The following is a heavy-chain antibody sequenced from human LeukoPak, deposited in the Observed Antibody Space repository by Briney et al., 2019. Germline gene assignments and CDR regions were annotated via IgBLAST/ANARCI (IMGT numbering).Heavy chain of an antibody. CDR2: ISYNGSP. CDR1: GGSISTYN. Sequence: SETLCLTCSVSGGSISTYNWNWIRQPPGKGLEWIGYISYNGSPDYNPSFKSRVTMSVDTSKGHFSLKLTSLTAADTAVYYCARFRGTSSWHQEVFDYWGQGTLVTVSS. V-gene: IGHV4-59*08. D-gene: IGHD2-2*01. J-gene: IGHJ4*02. CDR3: ARFRGTSSWHQEVFDY.